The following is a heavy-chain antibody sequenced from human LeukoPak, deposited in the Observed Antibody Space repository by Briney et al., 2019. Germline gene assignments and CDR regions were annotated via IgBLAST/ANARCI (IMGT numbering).Heavy chain of an antibody. D-gene: IGHD2-2*01. CDR3: AREGGFYCSSTSCYGLDY. Sequence: SETLSLTCTVSGGSISSGDYYLSWIRQPPGKGLEWIGYIYYSGSTYYNPSLKSRVTISVDTSKNQFSLKLSSVTAADTAVYYCAREGGFYCSSTSCYGLDYWGQGTLVTVPS. J-gene: IGHJ4*02. V-gene: IGHV4-30-4*08. CDR1: GGSISSGDYY. CDR2: IYYSGST.